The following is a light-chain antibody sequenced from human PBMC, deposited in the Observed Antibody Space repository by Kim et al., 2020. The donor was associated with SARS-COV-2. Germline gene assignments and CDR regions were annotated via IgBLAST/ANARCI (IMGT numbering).Light chain of an antibody. CDR1: QSLRNIY. Sequence: SPGERATLSCRASQSLRNIYLAWYQQKPGQAPRLLIYGASSRATGIPDRFSGSGSGTDFTLTISRVEPEDFAVYYCQHYGSPPVAFGPGTKVDIK. V-gene: IGKV3-20*01. CDR2: GAS. J-gene: IGKJ1*01. CDR3: QHYGSPPVA.